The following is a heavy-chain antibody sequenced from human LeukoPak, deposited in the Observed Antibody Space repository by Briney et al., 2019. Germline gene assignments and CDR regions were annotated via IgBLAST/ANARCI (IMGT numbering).Heavy chain of an antibody. CDR1: GYTFTGYY. CDR3: ARDRCSGGSCYSEYDY. D-gene: IGHD2-15*01. CDR2: INPNSGGT. Sequence: GASVKVSCKASGYTFTGYYMHWVRQAPGQGLEWMGWINPNSGGTNYAQKFQGWVTMTRGTSISTAYMELSRLRSDDTAVYYCARDRCSGGSCYSEYDYWGQGTLVTVSS. J-gene: IGHJ4*02. V-gene: IGHV1-2*04.